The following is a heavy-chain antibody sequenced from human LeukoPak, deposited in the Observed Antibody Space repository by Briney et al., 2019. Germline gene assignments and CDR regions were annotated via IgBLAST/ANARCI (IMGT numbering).Heavy chain of an antibody. CDR3: ARHEGGTIDY. V-gene: IGHV4-34*01. CDR2: INHSGST. J-gene: IGHJ4*02. D-gene: IGHD2-15*01. Sequence: SETLSLTCAVYGGSFSGYYWSWIRQPPGKGLEWIGEINHSGSTNYNPSLKSRVTISVDTSKNQFSLKLSSVTAADTAVYYCARHEGGTIDYWGQGTLVTVSS. CDR1: GGSFSGYY.